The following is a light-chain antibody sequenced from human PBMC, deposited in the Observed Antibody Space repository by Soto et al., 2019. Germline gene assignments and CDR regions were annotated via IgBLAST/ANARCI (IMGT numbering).Light chain of an antibody. V-gene: IGKV1-39*01. J-gene: IGKJ5*01. CDR2: AAS. Sequence: DIQMTQSPSSLSASVGDRVTITCRASQSISSYLNWYQQKPGKAPKLLIYAASSLQSGVPSRFSGSGSGTDFTLTISSLLPEDFATYYCQQSYSNITFGQGTRLDIK. CDR3: QQSYSNIT. CDR1: QSISSY.